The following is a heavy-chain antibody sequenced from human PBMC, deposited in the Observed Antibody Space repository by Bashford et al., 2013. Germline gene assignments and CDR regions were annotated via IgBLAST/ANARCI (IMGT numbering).Heavy chain of an antibody. CDR3: ATDRGSWPGVGDS. J-gene: IGHJ5*01. D-gene: IGHD6-13*01. CDR2: ISFDGSKK. Sequence: GGSLRLSCVASGFIFNTFGMHWVRQKPGKGPEWVAVISFDGSKKFYADSVQGRFTISRDNAKNLLYLLMNSLRVEDTAVYYCATDRGSWPGVGDSWGQGTLVTVSS. V-gene: IGHV3-33*01. CDR1: GFIFNTFG.